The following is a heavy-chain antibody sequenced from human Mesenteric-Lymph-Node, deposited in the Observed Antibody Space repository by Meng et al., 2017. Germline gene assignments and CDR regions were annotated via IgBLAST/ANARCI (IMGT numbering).Heavy chain of an antibody. V-gene: IGHV1-69*06. Sequence: SVKVSCKASGGTFSSYAISWVRQAPGQGLEWMGGIIPIFGTANYAQKFQGRVTITADKSTSTAYMELSSLRAEDTAVYYCAREVVVTAIPGIYYYYYGMDVWGQGTTVTVSS. D-gene: IGHD2-21*02. J-gene: IGHJ6*02. CDR3: AREVVVTAIPGIYYYYYGMDV. CDR2: IIPIFGTA. CDR1: GGTFSSYA.